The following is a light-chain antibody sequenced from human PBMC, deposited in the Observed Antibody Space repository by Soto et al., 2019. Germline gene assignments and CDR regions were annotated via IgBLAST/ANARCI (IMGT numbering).Light chain of an antibody. CDR1: QSVSSSY. CDR2: GAS. V-gene: IGKV3-20*01. CDR3: QQYGSSPGT. Sequence: EIVLTQSPGTLSLSPGERATLSCRASQSVSSSYLAWYQQKPGQAPRLLIYGASSRATGIPDRFSGSGSGTDVTLTISRLEPEDFAVYYCQQYGSSPGTFGQGTNVEIK. J-gene: IGKJ1*01.